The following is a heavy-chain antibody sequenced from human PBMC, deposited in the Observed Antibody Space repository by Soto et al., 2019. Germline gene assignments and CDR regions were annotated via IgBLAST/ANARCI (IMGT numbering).Heavy chain of an antibody. CDR1: GDTFSHYV. CDR2: LAPISGSP. CDR3: ARIVVGSRR. Sequence: VQMVQSGAEVKEPGSSVKVSCTNSGDTFSHYVMSWVRQAPGQGLEWMGSLAPISGSPNYAERFEGRLTISADAGTSTMYMELRSLKYDDTAVYYCARIVVGSRRWGQGTMVTVSS. V-gene: IGHV1-69*18. J-gene: IGHJ3*01. D-gene: IGHD2-15*01.